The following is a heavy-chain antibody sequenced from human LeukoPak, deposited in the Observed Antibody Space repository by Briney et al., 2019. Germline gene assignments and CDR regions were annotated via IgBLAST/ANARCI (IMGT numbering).Heavy chain of an antibody. D-gene: IGHD3-3*01. CDR3: ARGLLRPHHYYYYYGMDV. CDR2: INHSGST. V-gene: IGHV4-34*01. J-gene: IGHJ6*04. CDR1: GGSFSGYY. Sequence: SETLSLTCAVYGGSFSGYYWSWIRQPPGKGLEWIGEINHSGSTNYNPSLKSRVTISADTSKNQFSLKLSSVTAADTAVYYCARGLLRPHHYYYYYGMDVWGKGTTVTVSS.